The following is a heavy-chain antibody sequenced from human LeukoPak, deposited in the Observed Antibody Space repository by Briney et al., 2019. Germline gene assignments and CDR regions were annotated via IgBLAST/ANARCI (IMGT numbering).Heavy chain of an antibody. CDR2: ISGSGGST. CDR1: GFTFSSYA. V-gene: IGHV3-23*01. Sequence: GGSLRLSCAASGFTFSSYAMSWVRQAPGKGLEWVSAISGSGGSTYYADSVKGRFTISRDNSKNTLYLQMNSLRAEDTALYYCAKDLNYCSGGSCFTYFDYWCQGTLVTVSS. CDR3: AKDLNYCSGGSCFTYFDY. J-gene: IGHJ4*02. D-gene: IGHD2-15*01.